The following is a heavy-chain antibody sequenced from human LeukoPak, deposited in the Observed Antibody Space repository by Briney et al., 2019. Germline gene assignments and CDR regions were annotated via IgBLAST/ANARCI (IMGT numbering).Heavy chain of an antibody. D-gene: IGHD6-13*01. Sequence: GGSLRLSCAASGFTFSSYAMNWVRQAPWKGLEWVSGISGSGGRTNYADSVKGRFTISRDNSKNTLYLQMNSLRAKDTAVYYCAKVPSSTWSLTPDYFDYWGRGTLVTVSS. V-gene: IGHV3-23*01. J-gene: IGHJ4*02. CDR2: ISGSGGRT. CDR3: AKVPSSTWSLTPDYFDY. CDR1: GFTFSSYA.